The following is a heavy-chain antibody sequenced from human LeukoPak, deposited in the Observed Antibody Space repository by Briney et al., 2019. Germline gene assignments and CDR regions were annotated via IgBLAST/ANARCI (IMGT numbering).Heavy chain of an antibody. J-gene: IGHJ4*02. D-gene: IGHD1-1*01. V-gene: IGHV3-53*01. CDR3: ARARYNWKGPYYFDS. CDR1: GFTVSGDY. Sequence: GGSLRLSCAASGFTVSGDYMTWVRQAPGKGLEWVSAIYSGGATYYADSVKGRFSISRNNSRNTVHLQMNSLRAEDTAVYYCARARYNWKGPYYFDSWGQGTLVTVSP. CDR2: IYSGGAT.